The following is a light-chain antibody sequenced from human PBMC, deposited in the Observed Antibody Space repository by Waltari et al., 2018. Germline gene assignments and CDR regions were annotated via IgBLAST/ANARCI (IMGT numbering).Light chain of an antibody. Sequence: DIQMTQSPSSLSASVGDRVTITCQASQDISNYLNWYQQKPGKAPKLLIYDASNLETVVPSRFRGSGSGTDFTFTISSLQPEDIATHYCQQYDNLPLTFGPGTKVDIK. CDR2: DAS. V-gene: IGKV1-33*01. CDR1: QDISNY. CDR3: QQYDNLPLT. J-gene: IGKJ3*01.